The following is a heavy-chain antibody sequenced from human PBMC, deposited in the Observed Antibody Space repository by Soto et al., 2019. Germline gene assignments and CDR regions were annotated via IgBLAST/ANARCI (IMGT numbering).Heavy chain of an antibody. D-gene: IGHD3-3*01. J-gene: IGHJ6*02. CDR1: GFTFSSYS. V-gene: IGHV3-21*01. CDR3: ARPSSYDFWSGPNYYYGMDV. Sequence: GVSLRLSCAASGFTFSSYSMNWVRQAPGKGLEWVSSISSSSSYIYYADSVKGRFTISRDNAKNSLYLQMNSLRAEDTAVYYCARPSSYDFWSGPNYYYGMDVWGQGTTVTVSS. CDR2: ISSSSSYI.